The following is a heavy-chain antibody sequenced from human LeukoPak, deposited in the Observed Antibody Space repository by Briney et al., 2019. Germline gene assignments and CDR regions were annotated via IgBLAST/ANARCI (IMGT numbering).Heavy chain of an antibody. Sequence: ASVKVSCKASGYTFTGYYMHWVRQAPGQGLESMGRINPNSGGTNYAQKFQGRVTMTRDTSVSTAYMELSRLRSDDTAVYYCASRGGSPPRDFDYWGQGTLVTVSS. CDR1: GYTFTGYY. CDR2: INPNSGGT. V-gene: IGHV1-2*06. CDR3: ASRGGSPPRDFDY. D-gene: IGHD1-26*01. J-gene: IGHJ4*02.